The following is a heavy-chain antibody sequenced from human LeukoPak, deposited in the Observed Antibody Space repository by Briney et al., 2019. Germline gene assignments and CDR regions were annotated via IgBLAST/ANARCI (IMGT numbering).Heavy chain of an antibody. CDR1: AFTFSRYS. CDR2: ISSSSSYI. J-gene: IGHJ4*02. CDR3: ARYGSGSYPPFDY. D-gene: IGHD3-10*01. Sequence: PGGSLRLSCAASAFTFSRYSMNWVRQAPGKGLEWFSSISSSSSYIYYADSVKGRFTISRDNAKNSLYLQMNSLRAEDTAVYYSARYGSGSYPPFDYWGQGTLVTVSS. V-gene: IGHV3-21*01.